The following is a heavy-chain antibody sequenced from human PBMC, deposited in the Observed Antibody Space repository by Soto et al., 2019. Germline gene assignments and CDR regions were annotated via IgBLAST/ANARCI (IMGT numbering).Heavy chain of an antibody. CDR1: GYTFTSYG. D-gene: IGHD6-19*01. CDR2: TSAYNGNT. J-gene: IGHJ6*02. Sequence: QVQLVQSGAEVKKPGASVKVSCKASGYTFTSYGISWVRQAPGQGLEWMGWTSAYNGNTNYAQKLQGRVTMTTDTSTSTAYMERRSLRSDDTAVYYCARRQWLVGGYYYGMDVWGQGTTVTFSS. CDR3: ARRQWLVGGYYYGMDV. V-gene: IGHV1-18*01.